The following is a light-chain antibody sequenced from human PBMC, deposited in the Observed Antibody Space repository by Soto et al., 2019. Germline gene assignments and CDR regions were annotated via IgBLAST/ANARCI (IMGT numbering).Light chain of an antibody. V-gene: IGKV3-15*01. CDR2: GAS. CDR3: QQYKDWPPWYT. J-gene: IGKJ2*01. CDR1: QSVASS. Sequence: EVVMTQSPATLSVSPGERVTLSCRASQSVASSLAWYQQKPGQAPRLLIYGASTRATGVPARFSGSGSGTDFSLTISSLQSEDFAVYFCQQYKDWPPWYTFGQGTKLEI.